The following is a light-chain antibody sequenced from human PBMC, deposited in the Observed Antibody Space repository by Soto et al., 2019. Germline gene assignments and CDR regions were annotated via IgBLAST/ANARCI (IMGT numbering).Light chain of an antibody. Sequence: EILLTQSPGTLSLSPGERATLSCRASQSINSRYLAWYQQKPGQAPRLLIYAASSRATGVPDRFSGSGSGTGFTLTISRLEPEDFAVYYCQQYGSSPTTLGQGTRVDIK. CDR3: QQYGSSPTT. J-gene: IGKJ1*01. CDR1: QSINSRY. CDR2: AAS. V-gene: IGKV3-20*01.